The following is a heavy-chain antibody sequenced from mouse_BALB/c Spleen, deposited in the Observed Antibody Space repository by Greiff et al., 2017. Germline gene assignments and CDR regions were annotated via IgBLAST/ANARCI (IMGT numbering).Heavy chain of an antibody. J-gene: IGHJ4*01. CDR3: ARRDYYGSSYAMDY. V-gene: IGHV1-14*01. CDR1: GYTFTSYV. Sequence: VHVKQSGPELVKPGASVKMSCKASGYTFTSYVMHWVKQKPGQGLEWIGYINPYNDGTKYNEKFKGKATLTSDKSSSTAYMELSSLTSEDSAVYYCARRDYYGSSYAMDYWGQGTSVTVSS. D-gene: IGHD1-1*01. CDR2: INPYNDGT.